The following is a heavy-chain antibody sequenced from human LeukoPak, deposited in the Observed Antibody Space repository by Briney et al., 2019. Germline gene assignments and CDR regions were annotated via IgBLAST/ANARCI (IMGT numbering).Heavy chain of an antibody. CDR2: VSRYGGRT. D-gene: IGHD3-3*01. J-gene: IGHJ4*02. CDR3: VKDSNYDFWSGYYKGFDN. V-gene: IGHV3-20*04. CDR1: GFTAGFTFEDYG. Sequence: PGGPLRLSCAASGFTAGFTFEDYGMKWVGQVPGKGLDLVSGVSRYGGRTRYADSVQRRLHIPRDNSRNSLHIQMHSLRVEHTAFYYCVKDSNYDFWSGYYKGFDNWGQGTLVTVSS.